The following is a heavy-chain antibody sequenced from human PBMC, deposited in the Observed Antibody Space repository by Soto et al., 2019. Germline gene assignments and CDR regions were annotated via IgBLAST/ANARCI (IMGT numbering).Heavy chain of an antibody. V-gene: IGHV1-8*01. D-gene: IGHD6-13*01. J-gene: IGHJ4*02. CDR3: ARGTHSSSWYSGDY. Sequence: ASVKVSCKASGYTFTSYDINWVRQATGQGLEWKGWMNPNSGNTGYAQKFQGRVTMTRNTSISTAYMELSSLRSEDTAVYYCARGTHSSSWYSGDYWGQGTLVTVSS. CDR2: MNPNSGNT. CDR1: GYTFTSYD.